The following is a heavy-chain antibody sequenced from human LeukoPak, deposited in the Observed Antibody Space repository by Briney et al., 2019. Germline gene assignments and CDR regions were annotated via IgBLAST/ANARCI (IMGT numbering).Heavy chain of an antibody. D-gene: IGHD6-19*01. J-gene: IGHJ4*02. V-gene: IGHV1-46*01. CDR2: INPSGGST. CDR1: GYTFTSYG. CDR3: ARARRSSGPLRSIFDY. Sequence: ASVKVSCKASGYTFTSYGISWVRQAPGQGLEWMGIINPSGGSTSYAQKFQGRVTMTRDMSTSTVYMELSSLRSEDTAVYYCARARRSSGPLRSIFDYWGQGTLVTVSS.